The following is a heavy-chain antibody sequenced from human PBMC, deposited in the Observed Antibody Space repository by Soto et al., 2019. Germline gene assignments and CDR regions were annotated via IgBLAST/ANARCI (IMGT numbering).Heavy chain of an antibody. CDR3: AREYAPGSPNYDY. D-gene: IGHD3-10*01. CDR1: GFTFSDYS. V-gene: IGHV3-23*01. J-gene: IGHJ4*02. CDR2: FTRRGNI. Sequence: GGALRLSCAASGFTFSDYSMSWVRQAPGRGLEWVSTFTRRGNIYYADSVKGRFTISRDNSKSTLYLQMDSLRAEDTALYYCAREYAPGSPNYDYWGLGTLVTVSS.